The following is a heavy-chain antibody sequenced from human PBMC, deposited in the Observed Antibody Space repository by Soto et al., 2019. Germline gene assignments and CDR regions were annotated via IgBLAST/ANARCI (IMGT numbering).Heavy chain of an antibody. D-gene: IGHD3-22*01. Sequence: PAETLSLTCGVFGGSLIGKDWSWIRQSPGKGLEGRSTNNNPSLQSRDTISTDTSKNLISLKVNSVNAEDTAVYYCAKDGGMYYYDSSGDVGYGFYWGQGTLVTVSS. CDR3: AKDGGMYYYDSSGDVGYGFY. J-gene: IGHJ4*02. CDR1: GGSLIGKD. CDR2: ST. V-gene: IGHV4-34*04.